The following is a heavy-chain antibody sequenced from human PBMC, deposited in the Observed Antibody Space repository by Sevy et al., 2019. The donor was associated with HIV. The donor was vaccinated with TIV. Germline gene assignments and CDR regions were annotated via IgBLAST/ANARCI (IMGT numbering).Heavy chain of an antibody. CDR3: VKEGGGEGGDH. J-gene: IGHJ4*02. CDR2: IQYDGSNK. CDR1: GFSYSRYG. Sequence: GGSLRLSCAASGFSYSRYGMHWVRQAPGKGLEWVAYIQYDGSNKDYADSVKGRFTISRDNSKNTLDLQMNSLRVEDTAVYYCVKEGGGEGGDHWGQGTLVTVSS. D-gene: IGHD2-21*01. V-gene: IGHV3-30*02.